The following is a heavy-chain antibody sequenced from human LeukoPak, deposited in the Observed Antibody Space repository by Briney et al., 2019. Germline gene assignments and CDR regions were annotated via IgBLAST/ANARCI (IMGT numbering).Heavy chain of an antibody. CDR2: ISSSGSTI. Sequence: GGSLRLSCAASGFTFSDYYMSWIRQAPGKGLEWVSYISSSGSTIYYADSVEGRFTISRDNAKNSLYLQMNSLRAEDTAVYYCASRYCSSTSCYPRDAFDIWGQGTMVTVSS. V-gene: IGHV3-11*04. D-gene: IGHD2-2*01. CDR1: GFTFSDYY. J-gene: IGHJ3*02. CDR3: ASRYCSSTSCYPRDAFDI.